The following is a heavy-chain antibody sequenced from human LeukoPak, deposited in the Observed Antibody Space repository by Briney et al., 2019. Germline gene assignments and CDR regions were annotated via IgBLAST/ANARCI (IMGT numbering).Heavy chain of an antibody. CDR1: GGSISSSSHY. V-gene: IGHV4-39*01. CDR3: PGQNFYDSSGYYYTYPAKIDY. CDR2: IYYNGNT. D-gene: IGHD3-22*01. Sequence: KPSETLSLTCTVSGGSISSSSHYRGWIRQPPGKGLEWIGSIYYNGNTYYNPSLKSRVTMSVDTSKNQFSLKLSSVTAADTAVYYCPGQNFYDSSGYYYTYPAKIDYWGQGSLVTVSS. J-gene: IGHJ4*02.